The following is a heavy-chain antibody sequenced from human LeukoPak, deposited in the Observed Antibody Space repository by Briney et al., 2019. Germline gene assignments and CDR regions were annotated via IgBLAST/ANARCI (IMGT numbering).Heavy chain of an antibody. Sequence: ASGKVSFKASGYTFTDYYMHWVRQAPGQGLEWMGWINPNSGGTNYAQKFQGRVTMTRDTYISTAYMEMSRLRSDDTAMYYSAMNWNYNYWGQGTLVTVS. D-gene: IGHD1-7*01. V-gene: IGHV1-2*02. J-gene: IGHJ4*02. CDR2: INPNSGGT. CDR1: GYTFTDYY. CDR3: AMNWNYNY.